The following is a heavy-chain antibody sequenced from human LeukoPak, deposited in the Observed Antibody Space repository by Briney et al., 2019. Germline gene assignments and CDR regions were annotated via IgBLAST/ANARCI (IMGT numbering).Heavy chain of an antibody. CDR1: GGSFSGYY. V-gene: IGHV4-34*01. CDR3: ARGQKSSPYSSSWTGHYYYYGMDV. J-gene: IGHJ6*02. CDR2: INHSGST. Sequence: SETLSLTCAVYGGSFSGYYWSWIRQPPGKGLEWIGEINHSGSTNYNPSLKSRVTISVDTSKNQFSLKLGSVTAADTAVYYCARGQKSSPYSSSWTGHYYYYGMDVWGQGTTVTVSS. D-gene: IGHD6-13*01.